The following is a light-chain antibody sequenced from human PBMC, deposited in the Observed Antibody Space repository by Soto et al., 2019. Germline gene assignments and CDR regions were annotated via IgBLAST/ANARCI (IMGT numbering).Light chain of an antibody. J-gene: IGKJ2*01. CDR1: QNISSY. Sequence: DIQMTQSPSSLSASVGDRVTITCRASQNISSYLNWYQQKPGKAPKLLIYAESSLRSGVPSRFRGSGSGTDFAHLISSLHPEDYATYYCQQSHSIPYTFGQVTKLEIK. V-gene: IGKV1-39*01. CDR3: QQSHSIPYT. CDR2: AES.